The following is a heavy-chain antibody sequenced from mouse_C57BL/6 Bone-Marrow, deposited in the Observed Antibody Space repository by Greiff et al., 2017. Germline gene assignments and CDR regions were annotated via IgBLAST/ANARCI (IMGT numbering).Heavy chain of an antibody. CDR2: IDPSDSET. CDR1: GYTFTSYW. CDR3: ARAGGKMRAMDY. Sequence: QVQLQQSGAELMKPGASVKLSCKASGYTFTSYWMHWVKQRPIQGLEWIGNIDPSDSETHYNQKFKDKATLTVDKSSSTAYMQLSSLTSEDSAVYYCARAGGKMRAMDYWGQGTSVTVSS. J-gene: IGHJ4*01. V-gene: IGHV1-52*01. D-gene: IGHD2-1*01.